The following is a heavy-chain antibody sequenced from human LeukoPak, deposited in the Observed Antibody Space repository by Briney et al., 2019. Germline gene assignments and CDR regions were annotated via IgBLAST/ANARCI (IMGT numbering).Heavy chain of an antibody. CDR1: GFTFSSYA. Sequence: GRSLRLSCAASGFTFSSYAMQWVRQAPGKGLEWVAVISYDGSNKYYADSVKGRFTISRDNSKNTLYLQMNSLRAEDTAVYYCARDMGTTHGYYYYGMDVWGQGTTVTVSS. V-gene: IGHV3-30-3*01. D-gene: IGHD4-17*01. CDR3: ARDMGTTHGYYYYGMDV. CDR2: ISYDGSNK. J-gene: IGHJ6*02.